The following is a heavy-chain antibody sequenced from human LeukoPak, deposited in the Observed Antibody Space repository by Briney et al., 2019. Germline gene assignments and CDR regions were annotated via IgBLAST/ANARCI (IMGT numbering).Heavy chain of an antibody. D-gene: IGHD4-23*01. V-gene: IGHV3-20*04. CDR2: INWNGGST. CDR1: GFTFDDYG. Sequence: GGSLRLSCSASGFTFDDYGRSWLRQAPGKGLEWVSGINWNGGSTGYADSVKGRFTISRDNAKNSLYLQMNSLRAEDTALYYCARASDYGGNLGSAFDIWGQGTMVTVSS. J-gene: IGHJ3*02. CDR3: ARASDYGGNLGSAFDI.